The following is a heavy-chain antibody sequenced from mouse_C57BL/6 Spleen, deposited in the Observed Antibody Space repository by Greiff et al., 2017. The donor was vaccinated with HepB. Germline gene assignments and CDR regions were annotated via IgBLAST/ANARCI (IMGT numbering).Heavy chain of an antibody. J-gene: IGHJ2*01. CDR3: ASHAYEGNYERYFDY. Sequence: QVQLQQPGAELVKPGASVKLSCKASGYTFTSYWMHWVKQRPGRGLEWIGRIDPNSGGTKYNEKFKSKATLTVDKPSSTAYMQLSSLTSEDSAVYDCASHAYEGNYERYFDYWGQGTTLTVSS. CDR2: IDPNSGGT. D-gene: IGHD2-10*01. CDR1: GYTFTSYW. V-gene: IGHV1-72*01.